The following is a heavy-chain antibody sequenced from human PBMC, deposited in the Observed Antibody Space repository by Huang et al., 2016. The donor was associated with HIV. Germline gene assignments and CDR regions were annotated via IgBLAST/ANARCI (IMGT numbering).Heavy chain of an antibody. CDR1: GYNFTSRG. D-gene: IGHD5-12*01. Sequence: QVHLVQSGPEVKKPGASVKVSCKASGYNFTSRGLHWVRQAPGQRLEWMGYINPGKRNTKYSPKFQDRVTRTRDISANTAYMQLSRLTSEDTAVYYCASGQRMRESDIVATIPVSWGQGALVTVSS. V-gene: IGHV1-3*01. CDR3: ASGQRMRESDIVATIPVS. CDR2: INPGKRNT. J-gene: IGHJ5*02.